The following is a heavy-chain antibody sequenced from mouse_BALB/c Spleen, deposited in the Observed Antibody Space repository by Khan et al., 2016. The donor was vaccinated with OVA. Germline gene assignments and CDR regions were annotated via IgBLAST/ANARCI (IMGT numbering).Heavy chain of an antibody. CDR3: AGDAGGH. CDR1: GYSFTEYT. Sequence: VRLQQSGPELVKPAASVKISCTISGYSFTEYTLHWVQQSHGKSLEWIGVINPKNGATSYNQKFKGMATLTVDKSPRTAYMEFSSLTSEDSAVYYYAGDAGGHWGQGTSVTVSS. J-gene: IGHJ4*01. V-gene: IGHV1-18*01. CDR2: INPKNGAT.